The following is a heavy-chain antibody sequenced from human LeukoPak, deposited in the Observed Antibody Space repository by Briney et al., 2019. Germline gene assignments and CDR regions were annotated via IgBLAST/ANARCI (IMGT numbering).Heavy chain of an antibody. D-gene: IGHD3-3*01. Sequence: GWSLRLSCAASGFTFSNYEMNWVRQAPGKGLEWISYISSSGGIIHYADSVRGRFTISRGNAKNSVYLQMNSLRAEDTAVCYCARAYYDLPGFWGQGTLVTVSS. V-gene: IGHV3-48*03. CDR2: ISSSGGII. J-gene: IGHJ4*02. CDR1: GFTFSNYE. CDR3: ARAYYDLPGF.